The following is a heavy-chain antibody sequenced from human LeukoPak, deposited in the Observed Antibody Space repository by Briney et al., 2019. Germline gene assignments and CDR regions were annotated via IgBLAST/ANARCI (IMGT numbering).Heavy chain of an antibody. CDR1: GYTFTGYY. J-gene: IGHJ5*02. V-gene: IGHV1-2*02. CDR2: IHPNSGDT. Sequence: ASVKVSCKASGYTFTGYYIHWVRQAPGQGLEWMGCIHPNSGDTDYAQKFQGRVTLTSDASISTAYMELSRLKSDDTAVYYCARYDYVDYGFDPWGQGTLVTVSS. CDR3: ARYDYVDYGFDP. D-gene: IGHD4-17*01.